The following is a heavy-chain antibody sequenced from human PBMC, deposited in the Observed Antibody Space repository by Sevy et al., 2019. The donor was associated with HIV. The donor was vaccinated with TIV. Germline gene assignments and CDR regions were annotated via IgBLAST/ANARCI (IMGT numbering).Heavy chain of an antibody. CDR1: GGSIGRSSYD. CDR3: ARHGGIVYRAFAY. V-gene: IGHV4-39*01. D-gene: IGHD2-21*01. CDR2: IYFRGSS. Sequence: SETLSLTCTVSGGSIGRSSYDWGWIRQSPGKGLEWIGSIYFRGSSYYATSLKSRVTISVDTSKNQFSLKLTSVTATETAVYYCARHGGIVYRAFAYWGQGTLVTVSS. J-gene: IGHJ4*02.